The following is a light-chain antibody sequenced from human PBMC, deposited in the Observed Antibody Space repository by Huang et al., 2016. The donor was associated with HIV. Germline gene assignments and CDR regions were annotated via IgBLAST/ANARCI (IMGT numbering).Light chain of an antibody. J-gene: IGKJ4*01. Sequence: EIQLTQSPSSLSASVGDGITITCRASENIVYSLSWFRQRPGRAPEGLIYAAARLHAGVPSKFRATGSGANFTLSIDGLGPEDFATYYCQQSRSLPRTYGGGTKVDI. CDR2: AAA. V-gene: IGKV1-39*01. CDR3: QQSRSLPRT. CDR1: ENIVYS.